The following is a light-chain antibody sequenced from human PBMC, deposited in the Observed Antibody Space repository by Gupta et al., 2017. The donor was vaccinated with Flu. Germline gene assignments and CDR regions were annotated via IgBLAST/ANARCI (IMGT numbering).Light chain of an antibody. CDR3: HQYGESPQT. Sequence: RAALSCRASQTIVRTTLAWYQQKPGQSPRLLVYDTFKRATGIPDRFSGSGSGTDFTLTINRVEPEDFAVYYCHQYGESPQTFGQGTRVEI. J-gene: IGKJ1*01. V-gene: IGKV3-20*01. CDR1: QTIVRTT. CDR2: DTF.